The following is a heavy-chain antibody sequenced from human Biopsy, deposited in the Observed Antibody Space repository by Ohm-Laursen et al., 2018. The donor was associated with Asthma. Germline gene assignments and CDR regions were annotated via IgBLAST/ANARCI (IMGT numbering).Heavy chain of an antibody. CDR2: IMTVFGTT. CDR3: ASDFPKDYVRYNFQF. D-gene: IGHD4-17*01. CDR1: GGTLSNFA. Sequence: SVKVSCKVPGGTLSNFAISWVRQAPGQGLEWLGGIMTVFGTTNYAQKFQGRVTMTEDTSTDTAYMELSSLSSDDTAVYYCASDFPKDYVRYNFQFWGQGTLVTVSS. V-gene: IGHV1-69*06. J-gene: IGHJ4*02.